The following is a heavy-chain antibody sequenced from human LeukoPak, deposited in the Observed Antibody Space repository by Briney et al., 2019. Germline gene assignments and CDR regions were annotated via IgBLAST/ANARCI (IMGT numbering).Heavy chain of an antibody. J-gene: IGHJ6*03. CDR2: IYYSGST. D-gene: IGHD5-24*01. CDR3: ARVRSPYYYMDV. V-gene: IGHV4-59*01. CDR1: GGSISSYY. Sequence: PSETLSLTCTVSGGSISSYYWSWIRQPPGKGLEWIGYIYYSGSTNYNPPLKSRVTISVDTSKNQFSLKLSSMTAADTAVYYCARVRSPYYYMDVWGKGTTVTVSS.